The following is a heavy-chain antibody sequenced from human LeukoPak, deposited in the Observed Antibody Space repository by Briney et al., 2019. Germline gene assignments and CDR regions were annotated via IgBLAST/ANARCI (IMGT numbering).Heavy chain of an antibody. CDR2: IYYSGST. J-gene: IGHJ4*02. CDR3: ARGSRGSGSYYATFFDY. Sequence: SQTLSLTCTVSRGSISSGGYYWSWIRQHPGKGLEWIGYIYYSGSTYYNPSLKSRVTISVDTSKNQFSLKLSSVTAADTAVYYCARGSRGSGSYYATFFDYWGQGTLVTVSS. D-gene: IGHD3-10*01. V-gene: IGHV4-31*03. CDR1: RGSISSGGYY.